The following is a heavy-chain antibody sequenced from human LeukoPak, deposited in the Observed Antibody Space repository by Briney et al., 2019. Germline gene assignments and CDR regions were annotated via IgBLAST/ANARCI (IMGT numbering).Heavy chain of an antibody. Sequence: PGGFLRLSCAASGFTFTNAWMKWVRQAPGKGLERVGRIKSKADGETIDYAAPVKGRFTFSRDDSKNMLYLQMNSLKSEDTAVYYCSTLTSRGLSDSWGQGTLVTVSS. D-gene: IGHD1-20*01. CDR3: STLTSRGLSDS. CDR1: GFTFTNAW. V-gene: IGHV3-15*07. CDR2: IKSKADGETI. J-gene: IGHJ4*02.